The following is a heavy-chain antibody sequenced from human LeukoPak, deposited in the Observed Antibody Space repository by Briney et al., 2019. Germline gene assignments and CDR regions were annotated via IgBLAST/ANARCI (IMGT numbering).Heavy chain of an antibody. Sequence: ASVKVSCKASGHTFTDYHIHWVRQAPRQGLEWMGWINPNSGGTNYAEKFHGRVTMTRDTSITTAYMELSGLRSADTAVYYCARFRHVAVAGTPHFDFWGQGTLVTVSS. CDR1: GHTFTDYH. CDR2: INPNSGGT. V-gene: IGHV1-2*02. D-gene: IGHD6-19*01. J-gene: IGHJ4*02. CDR3: ARFRHVAVAGTPHFDF.